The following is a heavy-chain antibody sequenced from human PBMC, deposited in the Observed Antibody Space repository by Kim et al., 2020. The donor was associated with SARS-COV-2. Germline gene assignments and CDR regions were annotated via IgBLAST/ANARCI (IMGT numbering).Heavy chain of an antibody. CDR3: ARGVDTAMVSVFFGPLHYYYYGMDV. CDR1: GFTFSSYG. V-gene: IGHV3-33*01. Sequence: GGSLRLSCAASGFTFSSYGMHWVRQAPGKGLEWVAVIWYDGSNKYYADSVKGRFTISRDNSKNTLYLQMNSLRAEDTAVYYCARGVDTAMVSVFFGPLHYYYYGMDVWGQGTTVTVSS. D-gene: IGHD5-18*01. J-gene: IGHJ6*02. CDR2: IWYDGSNK.